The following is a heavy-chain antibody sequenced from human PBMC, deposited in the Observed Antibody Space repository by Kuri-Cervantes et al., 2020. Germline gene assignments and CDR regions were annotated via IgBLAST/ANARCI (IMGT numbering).Heavy chain of an antibody. CDR1: GFTFDDYA. J-gene: IGHJ4*02. D-gene: IGHD1-7*01. CDR3: AKDIRYNWNYGTYFDY. Sequence: GGSLRLSCAASGFTFDDYAMHWVRQAPGKGLEWVANIKQDGSEKYYVDSVKGRFTISRDNAKNSLYLQMNSLRAEDTALYYCAKDIRYNWNYGTYFDYWGQGTLVTVSS. CDR2: IKQDGSEK. V-gene: IGHV3-7*03.